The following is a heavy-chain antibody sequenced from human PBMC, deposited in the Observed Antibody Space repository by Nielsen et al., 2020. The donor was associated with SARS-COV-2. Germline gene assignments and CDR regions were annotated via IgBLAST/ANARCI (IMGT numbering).Heavy chain of an antibody. J-gene: IGHJ4*02. D-gene: IGHD4-23*01. CDR3: ARHDYGGNSPIDS. Sequence: ASVKVSCKASGYTFTSFYIHWVRQAPGQGLEWMGLLNPFGGSTNYAQKFQDRATITADESTNTVYMELSSLRSEDTAVYYCARHDYGGNSPIDSWGQGTLLTVSS. CDR1: GYTFTSFY. CDR2: LNPFGGST. V-gene: IGHV1-46*01.